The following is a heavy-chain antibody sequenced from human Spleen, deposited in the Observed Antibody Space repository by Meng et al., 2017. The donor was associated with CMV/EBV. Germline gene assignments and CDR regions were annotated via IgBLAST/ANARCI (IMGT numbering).Heavy chain of an antibody. CDR2: IKQDGSEK. CDR1: GFTFSSYW. D-gene: IGHD6-6*01. Sequence: GESLKISCAASGFTFSSYWMSWVRQAPGKGLEWVANIKQDGSEKYYVDSVEGRFTISRDNAKNSLYLQMNSLRAEDTAVYYCARVGYSSSPEGWGMDVWGQGTTVTVSS. J-gene: IGHJ6*02. V-gene: IGHV3-7*01. CDR3: ARVGYSSSPEGWGMDV.